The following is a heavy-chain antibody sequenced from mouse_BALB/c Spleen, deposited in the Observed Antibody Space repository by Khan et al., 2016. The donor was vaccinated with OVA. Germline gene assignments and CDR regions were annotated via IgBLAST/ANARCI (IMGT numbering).Heavy chain of an antibody. J-gene: IGHJ3*01. Sequence: QIQLVQSGPELKKPGETVKISCKASGYTFTNFGMNWVKQAPGKALKWMGWINTSTGEPTYADDFKGRFAFSLETSASTAYLQINNLKNEDMATYFCARGLNNYWSWFDYWGQGTLVTVSA. CDR2: INTSTGEP. D-gene: IGHD1-3*01. V-gene: IGHV9-1*02. CDR3: ARGLNNYWSWFDY. CDR1: GYTFTNFG.